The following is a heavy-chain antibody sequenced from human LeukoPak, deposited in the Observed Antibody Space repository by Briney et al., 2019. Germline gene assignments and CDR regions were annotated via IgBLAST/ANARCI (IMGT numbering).Heavy chain of an antibody. CDR2: ISCSRSYI. CDR1: GFTFSTYN. CDR3: ATGVFGSGTY. V-gene: IGHV3-21*01. J-gene: IGHJ4*02. D-gene: IGHD3-10*01. Sequence: GGSLRLSCAASGFTFSTYNMNWVRQAPGKGLEWVSSISCSRSYIYYADSVKGRFTISRDNAENSLYLQMDSLRADDTAVYYCATGVFGSGTYWGQGTLVTVSS.